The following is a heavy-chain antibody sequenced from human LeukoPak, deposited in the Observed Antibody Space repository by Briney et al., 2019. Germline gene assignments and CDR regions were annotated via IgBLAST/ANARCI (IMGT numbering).Heavy chain of an antibody. J-gene: IGHJ6*03. Sequence: PSQTLSLTCTVSGGSISSGGYYWSWIRQPPGKGLEWIGYIYHSGSTYYNPSLKSRVTISVDRSKNQFSLKLSSVTAADTAVYYCARDFSTIFGVPFYMDVWGKGTTVTVSS. CDR1: GGSISSGGYY. CDR2: IYHSGST. D-gene: IGHD3-3*01. CDR3: ARDFSTIFGVPFYMDV. V-gene: IGHV4-30-2*01.